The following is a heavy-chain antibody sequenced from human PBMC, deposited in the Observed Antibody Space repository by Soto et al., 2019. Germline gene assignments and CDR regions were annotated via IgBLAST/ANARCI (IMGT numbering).Heavy chain of an antibody. CDR3: ATSQKGYNWTYFDH. CDR1: GASISGSYYY. J-gene: IGHJ4*02. Sequence: SETLSLTCAVSGASISGSYYYWAWLRQSPGKGPEWIGSVFYTGFTSYNPSLESRVSVSVDTSKSQFSLKLSAVTAADTAVYYCATSQKGYNWTYFDHWGQGALVTVSS. D-gene: IGHD1-20*01. V-gene: IGHV4-39*01. CDR2: VFYTGFT.